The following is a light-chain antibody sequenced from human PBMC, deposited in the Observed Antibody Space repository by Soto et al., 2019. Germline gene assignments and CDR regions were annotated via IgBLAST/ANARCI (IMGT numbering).Light chain of an antibody. CDR3: QLYGISVPVT. V-gene: IGKV3-20*01. Sequence: IVLTQSPVTLSLSPGETDTLSCRASQAVDSKFLAWYQQNPGQAPRLIMFGVSGRANGVPARFSGGVSGTDFTLTIRSLEPEDFAVYYCQLYGISVPVTFGQGTRLQI. CDR2: GVS. CDR1: QAVDSKF. J-gene: IGKJ5*01.